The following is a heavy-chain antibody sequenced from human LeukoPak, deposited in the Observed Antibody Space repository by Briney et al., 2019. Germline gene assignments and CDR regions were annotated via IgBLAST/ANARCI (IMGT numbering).Heavy chain of an antibody. J-gene: IGHJ4*02. V-gene: IGHV1-2*04. CDR3: ARGTGRIQPLDY. CDR1: GYTFTSYG. D-gene: IGHD5-18*01. Sequence: ASAKVSCKASGYTFTSYGISWVRQAPGQGLEWMGWINPNSGGTNYAQKFQGWVTMTRDTSISTAYMELSRLRSDDTAVYYCARGTGRIQPLDYWGQGILVTVSS. CDR2: INPNSGGT.